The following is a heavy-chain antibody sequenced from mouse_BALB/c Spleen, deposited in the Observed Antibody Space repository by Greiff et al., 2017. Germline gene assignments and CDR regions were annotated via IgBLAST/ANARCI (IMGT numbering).Heavy chain of an antibody. Sequence: EVQLQQSGAELVKPGASVKLSCTASGFNIKDTYMHWVKQRPEQGLEWIGRIDPANGNTKYDPKFQGKATITADTSSNTAYLQLSSLTSEDTAVYYCASGLRRSYYAMDYWGQGTSVTVSS. J-gene: IGHJ4*01. V-gene: IGHV14-3*02. D-gene: IGHD2-2*01. CDR3: ASGLRRSYYAMDY. CDR1: GFNIKDTY. CDR2: IDPANGNT.